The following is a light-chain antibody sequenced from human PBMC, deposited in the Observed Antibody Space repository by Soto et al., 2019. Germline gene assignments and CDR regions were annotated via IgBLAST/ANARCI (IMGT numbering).Light chain of an antibody. J-gene: IGLJ2*01. CDR3: TSYAATYIVL. CDR2: EVS. V-gene: IGLV2-8*01. Sequence: QSVLTQPPSASGAPGQSVTISCTGTSSDVGGYNYVSWFQQHPGRAPKLMIYEVSKRPSGVTDRFSGSKSGNTASLTVSGLQAEDEADYVCTSYAATYIVLVGGGTKLTVL. CDR1: SSDVGGYNY.